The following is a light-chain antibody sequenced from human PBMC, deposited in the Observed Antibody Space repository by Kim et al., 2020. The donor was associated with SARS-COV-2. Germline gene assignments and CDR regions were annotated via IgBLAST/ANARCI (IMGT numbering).Light chain of an antibody. CDR3: QHYNYWPPWT. CDR2: GAS. CDR1: QSVNSN. J-gene: IGKJ1*01. Sequence: EIVMTQSPATLSVSPGQRVTLSCRASQSVNSNLAWYQQKPGQVPRLLIYGASTRATGIPARFSGRGSGTEFTLTINSLQFEDFAIYYCQHYNYWPPWTFGQGTKVDIK. V-gene: IGKV3-15*01.